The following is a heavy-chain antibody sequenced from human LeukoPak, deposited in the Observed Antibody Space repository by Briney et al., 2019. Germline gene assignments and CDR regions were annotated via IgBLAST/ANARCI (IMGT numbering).Heavy chain of an antibody. D-gene: IGHD3-10*01. Sequence: GGSLRLSCTTSGLTFSTSGFNWVRQAPGKGLEWVASIGPTGFDRYHADSIKGRFTISRDNANNFLYLQMDSLRAEDTAVYYCAGGSGSLLDPWGQGTLVTVSS. V-gene: IGHV3-21*06. CDR1: GLTFSTSG. J-gene: IGHJ5*02. CDR2: IGPTGFDR. CDR3: AGGSGSLLDP.